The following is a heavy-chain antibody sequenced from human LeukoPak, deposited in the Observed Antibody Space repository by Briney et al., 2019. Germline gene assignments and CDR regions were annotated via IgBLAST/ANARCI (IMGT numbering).Heavy chain of an antibody. Sequence: GGSLRLSCAASGFTFSSYAMSWVRQAPGKGLEWVSAISGSGGSTYYADSVKGRFTISRDNSKNTLYLQMNSLGAEDTAVYYCAKPLITQAWGSYYQTPVDYWGQGTLVTVSS. CDR3: AKPLITQAWGSYYQTPVDY. V-gene: IGHV3-23*01. CDR1: GFTFSSYA. J-gene: IGHJ4*02. CDR2: ISGSGGST. D-gene: IGHD3-16*01.